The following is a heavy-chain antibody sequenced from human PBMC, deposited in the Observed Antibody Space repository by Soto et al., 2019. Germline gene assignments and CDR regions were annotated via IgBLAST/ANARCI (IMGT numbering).Heavy chain of an antibody. CDR2: IIPIFGTA. V-gene: IGHV1-69*01. CDR1: GGTFSSYA. J-gene: IGHJ6*02. CDR3: ARDGGSGGSDSHYYGMDV. Sequence: QVQLVQSGAEVKKPGSSVKVSCKASGGTFSSYAISWVRQAPGQGLEWMGGIIPIFGTANYAQKFQGRVTITADESTSTAYMELSSLRSEDTAVYYCARDGGSGGSDSHYYGMDVWGQGTTVTVSS. D-gene: IGHD1-26*01.